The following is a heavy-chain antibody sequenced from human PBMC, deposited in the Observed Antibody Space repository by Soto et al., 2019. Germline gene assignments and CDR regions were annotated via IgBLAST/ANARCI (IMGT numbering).Heavy chain of an antibody. D-gene: IGHD2-8*01. V-gene: IGHV4-39*01. Sequence: SKNLYLPSTVSRDSISSTNYSWAGIRQPPGKGLEWIGSIYYSGSTYYNPSLKSRVTISVDTSKNQFSLKLSSVTAADTAVYYCARRGYYAISAFDIWGQGTMVT. CDR2: IYYSGST. CDR3: ARRGYYAISAFDI. CDR1: RDSISSTNYS. J-gene: IGHJ3*02.